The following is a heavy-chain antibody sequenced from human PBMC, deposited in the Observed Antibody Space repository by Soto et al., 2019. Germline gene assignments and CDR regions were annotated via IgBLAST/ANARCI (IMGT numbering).Heavy chain of an antibody. CDR1: GFTLDTYG. D-gene: IGHD2-21*01. V-gene: IGHV3-33*01. CDR3: ARDWGACTPGECYSHGFDL. CDR2: SWHDGGHL. J-gene: IGHJ3*01. Sequence: QEQLVESGGGMVQPGGSLRLSCAVSGFTLDTYGMHWVRQAAGQGLEWVAVSWHDGGHLAYADSVRGRFTVSRDDSKNTLFLEMNGLRGDDTAVYYCARDWGACTPGECYSHGFDLWGQGTLVTVSS.